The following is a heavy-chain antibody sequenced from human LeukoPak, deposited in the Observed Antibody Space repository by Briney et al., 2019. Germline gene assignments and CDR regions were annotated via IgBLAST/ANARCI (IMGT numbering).Heavy chain of an antibody. CDR3: AKDAHFRAAAGTPNDY. J-gene: IGHJ4*02. D-gene: IGHD6-13*01. CDR2: ISYDGSNK. V-gene: IGHV3-30-3*01. CDR1: GFTFSSYA. Sequence: GGSLRLSCAASGFTFSSYAMHWVRQAPGKGLEWVAVISYDGSNKYYADSVKGRFTISRDNSKNTLYLQMDSLRAEDTAVYYCAKDAHFRAAAGTPNDYWGQGTLVTVSS.